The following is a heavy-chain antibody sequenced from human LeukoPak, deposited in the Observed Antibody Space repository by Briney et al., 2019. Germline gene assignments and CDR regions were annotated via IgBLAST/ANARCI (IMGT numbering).Heavy chain of an antibody. CDR2: INPSGGST. CDR1: GYTFTSYY. V-gene: IGHV1-46*01. D-gene: IGHD3-10*01. CDR3: ARQGGSGRTILYYYYYMDV. Sequence: ASVKVSCKASGYTFTSYYMHWVRQAPGQGLEWMGIINPSGGSTSYAQKFQGRVTMTRDMSTSTVYMELSSLRSEDTAVYYCARQGGSGRTILYYYYYMDVWGKGTTVTISS. J-gene: IGHJ6*03.